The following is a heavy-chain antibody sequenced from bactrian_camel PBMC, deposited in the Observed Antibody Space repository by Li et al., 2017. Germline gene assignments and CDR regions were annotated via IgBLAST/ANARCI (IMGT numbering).Heavy chain of an antibody. CDR3: AAGPRQVLVGLFGRRSCEYNN. CDR1: DYTFSTYC. J-gene: IGHJ4*01. Sequence: PLVESGGGSAQAGGSLRLSCVMNDYTFSTYCMGWFRQAPGNKREGVAALYTAVGTQYYRDSVKARFTISEDNAKNIMYLEMNDLKPEDTAMYFCAAGPRQVLVGLFGRRSCEYNNWGQGTQVTVS. V-gene: IGHV3S28*01. D-gene: IGHD2*01. CDR2: LYTAVGTQ.